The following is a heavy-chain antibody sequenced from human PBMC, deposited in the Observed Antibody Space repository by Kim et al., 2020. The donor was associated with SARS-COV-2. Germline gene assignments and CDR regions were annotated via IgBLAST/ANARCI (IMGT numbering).Heavy chain of an antibody. CDR2: IIPIFGTA. D-gene: IGHD3-10*01. Sequence: SVKVSCKASGGTFSSYAISWVRQAPGQGLEWMGGIIPIFGTANYAQKFQGRVTITADESTSTAYMELSSLRSEDTAVYYCARGITMVRGVIIVGGSAPRYYYYGMDVWGQGTTVTVSS. CDR3: ARGITMVRGVIIVGGSAPRYYYYGMDV. CDR1: GGTFSSYA. J-gene: IGHJ6*02. V-gene: IGHV1-69*13.